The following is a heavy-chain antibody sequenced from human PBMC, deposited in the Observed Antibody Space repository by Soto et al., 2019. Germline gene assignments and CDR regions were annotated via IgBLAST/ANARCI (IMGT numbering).Heavy chain of an antibody. D-gene: IGHD6-13*01. CDR3: AKEPYSSSWYWFDP. Sequence: GGSLRLSCAASGFTFSAYVMSWVRQAPGKGLERVSGISGSGDSTYYADSVKGRFTISRDSSKNTLYLQMNSLRGEDTAVYYCAKEPYSSSWYWFDPWGQGTLVTVSS. CDR2: ISGSGDST. V-gene: IGHV3-23*01. J-gene: IGHJ5*02. CDR1: GFTFSAYV.